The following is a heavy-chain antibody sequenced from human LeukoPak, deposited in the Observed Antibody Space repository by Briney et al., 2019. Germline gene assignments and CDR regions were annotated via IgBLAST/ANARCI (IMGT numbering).Heavy chain of an antibody. Sequence: ASVKVSCKASGYTFTSYDINWVRQATGQGLEWMGWMNPNSGSTGYAQKFQGRVTMTRNTSISTAYMELSSLRSEDTAVYYCARVVARHDAFDIWGQGTMVTVSS. D-gene: IGHD2-15*01. CDR2: MNPNSGST. J-gene: IGHJ3*02. CDR3: ARVVARHDAFDI. V-gene: IGHV1-8*01. CDR1: GYTFTSYD.